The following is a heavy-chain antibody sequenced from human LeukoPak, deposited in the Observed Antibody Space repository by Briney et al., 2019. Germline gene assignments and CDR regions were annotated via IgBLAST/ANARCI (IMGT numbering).Heavy chain of an antibody. D-gene: IGHD3-10*01. V-gene: IGHV4-39*01. CDR1: GGSISTYNYY. CDR3: ARRNYYASGSYFP. CDR2: LHYSGTI. J-gene: IGHJ5*02. Sequence: SETLSLTCTVSGGSISTYNYYCGWIRQPPRKGLEWIGSLHYSGTIYYTPSLKSRVTISVDTPKNQFSLKVGSVTAAETAVYYCARRNYYASGSYFPWGQGTLVTVSS.